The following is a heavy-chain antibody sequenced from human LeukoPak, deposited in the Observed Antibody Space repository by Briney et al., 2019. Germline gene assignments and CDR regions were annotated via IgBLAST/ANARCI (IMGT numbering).Heavy chain of an antibody. Sequence: ASVKVSCKASGYTFTSYDINWVRQATGQGLEWMGWMNPNSGNTGYAQKFQGRVTMTRNTSISTAYMELSSLRSEDTAVYYCARETAYDFWSGYYQDSDYWGQGTLVTVSS. CDR2: MNPNSGNT. V-gene: IGHV1-8*01. J-gene: IGHJ4*02. CDR3: ARETAYDFWSGYYQDSDY. D-gene: IGHD3-3*01. CDR1: GYTFTSYD.